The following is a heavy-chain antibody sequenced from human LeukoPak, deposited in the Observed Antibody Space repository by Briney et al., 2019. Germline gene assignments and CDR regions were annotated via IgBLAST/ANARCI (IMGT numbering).Heavy chain of an antibody. J-gene: IGHJ4*02. CDR3: ARVGTLYSSSYYFDY. CDR1: GFTVSSNY. CDR2: IYSGGST. V-gene: IGHV3-53*01. D-gene: IGHD6-6*01. Sequence: GGSLRLSCAPPGFTVSSNYMSWVRQAPGKGLEWVSVIYSGGSTYYADSVKGRFTISRDNSKNTLYLQMNSLRAEDTAVYYCARVGTLYSSSYYFDYWGQGTLVTVSS.